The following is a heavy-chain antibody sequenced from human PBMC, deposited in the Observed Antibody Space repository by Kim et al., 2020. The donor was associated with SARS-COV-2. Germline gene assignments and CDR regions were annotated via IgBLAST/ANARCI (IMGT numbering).Heavy chain of an antibody. CDR2: IDPSDSYT. CDR3: ARQGLYSSSSWDYYYGMDV. V-gene: IGHV5-10-1*01. J-gene: IGHJ6*02. CDR1: GYSFTSYW. Sequence: GESLKISCKGSGYSFTSYWISWVRQMPGKGLEWMGRIDPSDSYTNYSPSFQGHVTISADKSISTAYLQWSSLKASDTAMYYCARQGLYSSSSWDYYYGMDVWGQGTTVTVSS. D-gene: IGHD6-6*01.